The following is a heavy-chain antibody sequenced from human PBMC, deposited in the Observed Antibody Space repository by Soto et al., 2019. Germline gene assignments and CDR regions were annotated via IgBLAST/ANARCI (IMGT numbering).Heavy chain of an antibody. J-gene: IGHJ4*02. V-gene: IGHV4-4*02. Sequence: QMQLQESGPGLVKPSGTLSLTCAVSGASISDNNWWSWVRQPPGKGLEWIGEVVHRGTTNHNPSRRSRVTISMDKSKNQFSLTLSSVTAADSAVYYCARHIGVTGTRGFDYWGQGTLVTVPS. CDR1: GASISDNNW. CDR2: VVHRGTT. D-gene: IGHD6-19*01. CDR3: ARHIGVTGTRGFDY.